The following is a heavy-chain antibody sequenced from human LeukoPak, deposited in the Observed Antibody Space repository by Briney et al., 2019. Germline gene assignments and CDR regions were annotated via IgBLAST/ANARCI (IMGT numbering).Heavy chain of an antibody. Sequence: PGGSLRLSCAASGFTFSSYSMNWVRQAPGKGLEWVSSISSSSSYIYYADSVKGRFTISRDNAKNSLYLQMNSLRAEDTAVYYCARDSRIVVVPAAPSDACDIWGQGPMVTVSS. D-gene: IGHD2-2*01. CDR3: ARDSRIVVVPAAPSDACDI. J-gene: IGHJ3*02. CDR2: ISSSSSYI. V-gene: IGHV3-21*01. CDR1: GFTFSSYS.